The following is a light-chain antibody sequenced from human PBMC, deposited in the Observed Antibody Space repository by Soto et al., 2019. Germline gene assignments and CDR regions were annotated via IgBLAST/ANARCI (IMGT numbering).Light chain of an antibody. V-gene: IGKV1-33*01. CDR1: QDISNY. J-gene: IGKJ3*01. CDR3: QQYEDLPLS. CDR2: DAS. Sequence: DLQMTQSPSSLSASVGDRVTITCQASQDISNYLNWYQHKPGKPPKLLIYDASNLETGVPSRFRGSGSGTDFTFTISSLQTEDVATYYCQQYEDLPLSFGPGTKVDF.